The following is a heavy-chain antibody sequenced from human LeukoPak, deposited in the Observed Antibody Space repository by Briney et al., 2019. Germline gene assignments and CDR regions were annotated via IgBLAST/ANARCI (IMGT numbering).Heavy chain of an antibody. CDR3: AREGPSGDIVVYDAFDI. CDR2: ISSSSSYI. D-gene: IGHD5-12*01. CDR1: GFTFSSYA. V-gene: IGHV3-21*01. Sequence: GGSLRLSCVASGFTFSSYAMHWVRQAPGKGLEWVSSISSSSSYIYYADSVKGRFTISRGNAKNSLYLQMNSLRAEDTAVYYCAREGPSGDIVVYDAFDIWGQGTMVTVSS. J-gene: IGHJ3*02.